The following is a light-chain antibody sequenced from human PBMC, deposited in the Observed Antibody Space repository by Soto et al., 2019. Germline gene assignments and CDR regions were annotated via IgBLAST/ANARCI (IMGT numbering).Light chain of an antibody. Sequence: LVLRRSPVTLSFSPGDRATLSCRASQSVSTYLAWYQQKPGQAPRLLIYGASNRATGIPDRFSGSGSGTDFTLTISRLEPEDFAVYYCQQYGSSGTFGQGTKVDIK. CDR1: QSVSTY. CDR2: GAS. J-gene: IGKJ1*01. V-gene: IGKV3-20*01. CDR3: QQYGSSGT.